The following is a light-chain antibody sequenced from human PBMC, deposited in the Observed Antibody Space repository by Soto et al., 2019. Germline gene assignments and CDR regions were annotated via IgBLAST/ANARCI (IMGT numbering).Light chain of an antibody. J-gene: IGKJ5*01. CDR2: AAS. CDR3: QQYDNWPIT. V-gene: IGKV1-8*01. Sequence: AIRMTQSPSSLSASTGARVTITCRASQGISSYLAWYQQKPGKAPKLLIYAASTLQSGVPSRFSGSGSGTDFTLTISCLQSEDSAVYFCQQYDNWPITFGQGTRLEIK. CDR1: QGISSY.